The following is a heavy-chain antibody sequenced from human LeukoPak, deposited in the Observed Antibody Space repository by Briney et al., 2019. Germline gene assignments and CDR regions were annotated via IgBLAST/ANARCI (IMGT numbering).Heavy chain of an antibody. CDR2: IIPILGIA. CDR1: GGIFSSYA. Sequence: HGASVKVSCKASGGIFSSYAISWVRQAPGQGLEWMGRIIPILGIANYAQKFQGRVTMTADKSTSTAYMDLSSLRSEDTAVYYCARDLPPYYFDYWGQATLLTVSS. J-gene: IGHJ4*02. CDR3: ARDLPPYYFDY. V-gene: IGHV1-69*04.